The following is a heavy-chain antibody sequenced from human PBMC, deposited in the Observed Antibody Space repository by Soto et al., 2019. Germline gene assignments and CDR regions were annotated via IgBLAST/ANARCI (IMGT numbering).Heavy chain of an antibody. D-gene: IGHD5-12*01. CDR1: GFSLSSSGVG. J-gene: IGHJ4*02. CDR2: IYWDHDE. Sequence: SGPTLVNPTQTLTLTCTFSGFSLSSSGVGVGWIRQPPGKALEWLALIYWDHDERYSPSLESRLTITKDTSKNQVVLRMTNMDPVDTATYYCAHHHNANIVFDYWGLGTLVTVSS. V-gene: IGHV2-5*02. CDR3: AHHHNANIVFDY.